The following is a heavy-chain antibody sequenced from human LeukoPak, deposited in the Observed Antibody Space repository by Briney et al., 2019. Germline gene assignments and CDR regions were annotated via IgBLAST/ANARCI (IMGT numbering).Heavy chain of an antibody. V-gene: IGHV3-53*01. J-gene: IGHJ4*02. Sequence: PGGSLRLSCAASGFTVITNDMTWVRQAPGKGLEWVSVLYSDGNTKYADSVQGRFTISRDNSKNTLYLEMNSLSPDDTAVYYCARGVEPLAANTLACWVQGTLVTVSS. CDR2: LYSDGNT. D-gene: IGHD1-14*01. CDR1: GFTVITND. CDR3: ARGVEPLAANTLAC.